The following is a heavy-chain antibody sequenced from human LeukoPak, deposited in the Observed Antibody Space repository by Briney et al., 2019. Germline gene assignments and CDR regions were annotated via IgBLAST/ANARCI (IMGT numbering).Heavy chain of an antibody. CDR1: GFSFSDST. Sequence: GGSLRLSCVASGFSFSDSTIHWVRQASGKGLEWVGRIRSKAKNYATSYGSSVTGRFSISRDDSTNTAYLLLNSLKVDDTALYYCTAPFFGYCNNDICGGGDYWDQGTLVTVSS. D-gene: IGHD2-8*01. V-gene: IGHV3-73*01. CDR3: TAPFFGYCNNDICGGGDY. J-gene: IGHJ4*02. CDR2: IRSKAKNYAT.